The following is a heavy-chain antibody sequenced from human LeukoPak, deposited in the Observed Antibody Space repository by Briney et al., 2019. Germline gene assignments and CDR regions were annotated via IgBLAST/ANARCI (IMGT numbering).Heavy chain of an antibody. CDR1: GGSISSYY. J-gene: IGHJ4*02. CDR3: ARGHNWGCPPPDY. Sequence: PSETLSLTCTVSGGSISSYYWSWIRQPPGEGLEWIGYIYYSGSTNYNPSLKSRVTISVDTSKNQFSLKLSSVTAADTAVYYCARGHNWGCPPPDYWGQGTLVTVSS. D-gene: IGHD7-27*01. CDR2: IYYSGST. V-gene: IGHV4-59*01.